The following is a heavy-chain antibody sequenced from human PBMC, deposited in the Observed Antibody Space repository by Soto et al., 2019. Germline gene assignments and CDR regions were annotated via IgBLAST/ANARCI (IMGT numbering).Heavy chain of an antibody. J-gene: IGHJ6*02. Sequence: SETLSLTCTVSGASINSGAYYWSWIRQVPGKGLEWIAYIYYSGSTYYNPSLKSRVSISLDTSKNQFSLNLSSVTAADTAVYYCAREPCGGDCYGYYYHGMDVWGQGTTVTAP. CDR1: GASINSGAYY. V-gene: IGHV4-31*03. CDR2: IYYSGST. CDR3: AREPCGGDCYGYYYHGMDV. D-gene: IGHD2-21*02.